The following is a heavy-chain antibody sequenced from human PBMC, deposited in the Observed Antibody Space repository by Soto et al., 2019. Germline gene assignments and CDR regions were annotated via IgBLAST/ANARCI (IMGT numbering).Heavy chain of an antibody. V-gene: IGHV3-74*01. D-gene: IGHD2-15*01. Sequence: PGGSLRLSCAASGLTFNRYWMHWVRHAPGKGLVWVSHINTDGSNTHYADSVKGRFTISRDNAKSTLLLQMNSLRDEDTAVYYCAREFCSGGNCYTYYFDPWGQGIPVTVSS. J-gene: IGHJ5*02. CDR3: AREFCSGGNCYTYYFDP. CDR1: GLTFNRYW. CDR2: INTDGSNT.